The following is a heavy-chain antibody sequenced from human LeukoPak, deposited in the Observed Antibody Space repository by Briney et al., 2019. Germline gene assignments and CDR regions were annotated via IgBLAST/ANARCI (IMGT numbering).Heavy chain of an antibody. D-gene: IGHD2-2*01. CDR2: IIPIFGTA. Sequence: SVKVSCRASGGTFSSYAISCVRQAPGQGLEWMGGIIPIFGTANYAQKFQGRVTITADESTSTAYMELSSLRSEDTAVYYCARGTEPRYQLLLFWGQGTLVTVSS. CDR1: GGTFSSYA. CDR3: ARGTEPRYQLLLF. V-gene: IGHV1-69*13. J-gene: IGHJ4*02.